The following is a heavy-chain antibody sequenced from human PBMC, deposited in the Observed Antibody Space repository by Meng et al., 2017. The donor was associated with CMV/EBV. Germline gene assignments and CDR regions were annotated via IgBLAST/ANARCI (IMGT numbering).Heavy chain of an antibody. D-gene: IGHD3-3*01. CDR1: GFTFSGYA. Sequence: ESLKISCAASGFTFSGYAMSWVRQAPGKGLEWVSVIYSGGSSTYYADSVKGRFTISRDNSKNTLYLQINSLRAEDTAVYYCANRVVTMGLGMDVWGQGATVTVSS. CDR3: ANRVVTMGLGMDV. J-gene: IGHJ6*02. V-gene: IGHV3-23*03. CDR2: IYSGGSST.